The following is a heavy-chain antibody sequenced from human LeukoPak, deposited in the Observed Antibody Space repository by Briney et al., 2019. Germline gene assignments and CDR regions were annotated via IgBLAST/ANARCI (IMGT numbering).Heavy chain of an antibody. D-gene: IGHD2-2*01. V-gene: IGHV5-51*01. Sequence: GESLKISCKGSGYSFTSYWIGWVRQMPGKDLEWMGIIYPGDSDTRYSPSFQGQVTISADKSISTAYLQWSSLKASDTAMYYCARHYCSSTSCYSYMDVWGKGTTVTVSS. CDR3: ARHYCSSTSCYSYMDV. CDR2: IYPGDSDT. CDR1: GYSFTSYW. J-gene: IGHJ6*03.